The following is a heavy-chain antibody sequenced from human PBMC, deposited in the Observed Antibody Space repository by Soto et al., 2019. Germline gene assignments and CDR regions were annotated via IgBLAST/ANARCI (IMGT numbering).Heavy chain of an antibody. J-gene: IGHJ4*02. V-gene: IGHV4-34*01. D-gene: IGHD2-8*02. Sequence: PSETLSLTFAVSGRSFSGYYWTWIRQPPGTGLEWIGEINHSGSTNYNPSLKSRVTISVDTSKNQFSLKLTSVTAADTAVYYCARDKITGFFDSRGQGTVVT. CDR3: ARDKITGFFDS. CDR2: INHSGST. CDR1: GRSFSGYY.